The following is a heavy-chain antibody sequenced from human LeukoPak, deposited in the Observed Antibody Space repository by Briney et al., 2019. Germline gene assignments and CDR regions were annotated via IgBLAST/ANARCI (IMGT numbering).Heavy chain of an antibody. V-gene: IGHV3-48*03. D-gene: IGHD3-22*01. Sequence: GGSLRLSCAASGFTFSSYEMNWVRQAPGKGLEWVSYISSSGSTIYYADSVKGRFTISRDNAKNSLYLQMNSLRAEDTAVYYCARGEDYYDSSGYFSWYTPESYWGQGTLVTVSS. CDR2: ISSSGSTI. CDR1: GFTFSSYE. CDR3: ARGEDYYDSSGYFSWYTPESY. J-gene: IGHJ4*02.